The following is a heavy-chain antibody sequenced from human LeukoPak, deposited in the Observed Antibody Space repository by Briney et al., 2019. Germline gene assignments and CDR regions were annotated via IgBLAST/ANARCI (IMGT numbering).Heavy chain of an antibody. CDR2: IIPMFGAT. J-gene: IGHJ1*01. Sequence: SVKVSCKASGGTFSTYSINWVRQAPGQGLEWMGGIIPMFGATNHALSFQGRVTFAADESTSTAYMELSSLRSEDTAVYYCARGDYGGWAEYFLHWGQGTLVIVSS. CDR1: GGTFSTYS. V-gene: IGHV1-69*13. D-gene: IGHD4-23*01. CDR3: ARGDYGGWAEYFLH.